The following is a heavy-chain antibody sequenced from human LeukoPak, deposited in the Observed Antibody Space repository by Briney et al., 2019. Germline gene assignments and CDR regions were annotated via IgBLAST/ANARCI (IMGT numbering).Heavy chain of an antibody. V-gene: IGHV4-34*01. Sequence: PSETLSLTCTVSGGSISSYYWSWIRQPPGKGLEWIGEINHSGSTNYNPSLKSRVTVSVDTSKNQFSLKLSSVTAADTAVYYCARGEYCSSTSCYPNWFDPWGQGTLVTVSS. J-gene: IGHJ5*02. D-gene: IGHD2-2*01. CDR2: INHSGST. CDR3: ARGEYCSSTSCYPNWFDP. CDR1: GGSISSYY.